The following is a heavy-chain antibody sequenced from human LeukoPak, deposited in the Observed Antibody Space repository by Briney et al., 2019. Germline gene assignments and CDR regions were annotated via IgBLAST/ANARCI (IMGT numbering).Heavy chain of an antibody. D-gene: IGHD3-22*01. Sequence: SETLSLTCTVSGYPISSGYYWGWIRQPPGKGLEWIGSIYHSGSTYYNPSLKSRVTISVDTSKNQFSLKLSSVTAADTAVYYCARVHYDSSGYYRDRTDAFDIWGQGTMVTVSS. V-gene: IGHV4-38-2*02. CDR2: IYHSGST. CDR3: ARVHYDSSGYYRDRTDAFDI. J-gene: IGHJ3*02. CDR1: GYPISSGYY.